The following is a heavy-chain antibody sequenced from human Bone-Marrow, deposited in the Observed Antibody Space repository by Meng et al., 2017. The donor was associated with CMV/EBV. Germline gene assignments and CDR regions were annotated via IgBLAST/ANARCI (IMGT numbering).Heavy chain of an antibody. CDR1: GGSISSSSYY. Sequence: SETLSLTCTVSGGSISSSSYYWGWIRQPPGKGLEWIGSIYYSGSTYYNPSLKSRVTISVDMSKSQFSLKLSSVTAADTAMYYCARGVEKTYYDILTGYGAQNWFDPWGQGTLVTVSS. CDR2: IYYSGST. D-gene: IGHD3-9*01. CDR3: ARGVEKTYYDILTGYGAQNWFDP. V-gene: IGHV4-39*07. J-gene: IGHJ5*02.